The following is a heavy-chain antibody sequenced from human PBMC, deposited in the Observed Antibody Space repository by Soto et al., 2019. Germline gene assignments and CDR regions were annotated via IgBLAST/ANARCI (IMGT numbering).Heavy chain of an antibody. CDR3: AHTVARGAYWETFNY. CDR2: IYRDDDK. V-gene: IGHV2-5*02. Sequence: QITLKESGPTLVKLTETLTLTCTVSGFSLMTNGVGVGWFRQPPGKALEWLALIYRDDDKRYRPSLKSRVTIXXDXTXXQVVLTMTNMDPVDTATYYCAHTVARGAYWETFNYWDQGTLVTVSS. J-gene: IGHJ4*02. CDR1: GFSLMTNGVG. D-gene: IGHD1-26*01.